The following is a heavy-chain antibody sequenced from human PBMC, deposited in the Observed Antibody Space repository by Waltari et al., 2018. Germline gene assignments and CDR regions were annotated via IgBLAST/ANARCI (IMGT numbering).Heavy chain of an antibody. CDR2: IWYDGSNK. V-gene: IGHV3-33*06. CDR1: VFTFSSYG. D-gene: IGHD5-18*01. CDR3: AKDRGQLWSDAFDI. J-gene: IGHJ3*02. Sequence: HPFISLILSCAASVFTFSSYGMHWVRQAPVKGLEWVAVIWYDGSNKYYADSVKGRFTISRDNSKNTLYLQMNSLRAEDTAVYYCAKDRGQLWSDAFDIWGQGTMVTVSS.